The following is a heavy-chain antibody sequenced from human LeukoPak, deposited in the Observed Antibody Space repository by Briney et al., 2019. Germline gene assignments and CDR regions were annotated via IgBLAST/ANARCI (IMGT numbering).Heavy chain of an antibody. D-gene: IGHD4-11*01. V-gene: IGHV3-53*01. J-gene: IGHJ3*02. CDR2: IYAGAST. CDR1: GFTVISTY. Sequence: PGGSLRLSCEASGFTVISTYMTWVRQAPGKGLDWVSVIYAGASTSYAESVKGRFTISRANSDNTLFLQMSSLRADDTAIYYCARFTGSHYRDPFDIWGQGKMVTVSS. CDR3: ARFTGSHYRDPFDI.